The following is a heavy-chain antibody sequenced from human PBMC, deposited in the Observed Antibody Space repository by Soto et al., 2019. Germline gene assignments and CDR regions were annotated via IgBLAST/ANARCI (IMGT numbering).Heavy chain of an antibody. CDR2: ISAYNGNT. V-gene: IGHV1-18*01. D-gene: IGHD1-26*01. CDR1: GYTFTSYG. J-gene: IGHJ4*02. Sequence: ASVKVSCKASGYTFTSYGISWVRQAPGQGLEWMGWISAYNGNTNYAQKLQGRVTMTIDTSTSTAYMELRSLRSDDTAVYYCARDFSGTYPTPSSREYYYWGQGILVTVSS. CDR3: ARDFSGTYPTPSSREYYY.